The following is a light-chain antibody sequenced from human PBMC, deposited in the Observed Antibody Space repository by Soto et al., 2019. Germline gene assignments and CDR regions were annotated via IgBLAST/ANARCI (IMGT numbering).Light chain of an antibody. CDR1: QSVSNNY. J-gene: IGKJ1*01. CDR3: QQYGSSVT. V-gene: IGKV3-20*01. CDR2: GAS. Sequence: EIVLTQSPGTLSLSPGERATLSCRASQSVSNNYLAWYQQKPGQAPRLLIYGASNRATGIPDRFSGSGSGLDFTLTISRLGRDDCAVYYCQQYGSSVTFGQGTKVEIK.